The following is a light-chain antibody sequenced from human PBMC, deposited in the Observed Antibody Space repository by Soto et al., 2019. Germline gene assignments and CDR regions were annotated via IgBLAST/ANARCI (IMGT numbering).Light chain of an antibody. V-gene: IGKV1-5*01. CDR1: QSISSW. CDR2: DAS. J-gene: IGKJ4*01. Sequence: DSQMTQSPSTLSASVGDRVTITCRASQSISSWLAWYQQKPGKAPKLLIYDASSLESGVPSRFSGSGSGTKFTLTFSSLQPDDFATYYCQQYNSYSLFGGGTKVDIK. CDR3: QQYNSYSL.